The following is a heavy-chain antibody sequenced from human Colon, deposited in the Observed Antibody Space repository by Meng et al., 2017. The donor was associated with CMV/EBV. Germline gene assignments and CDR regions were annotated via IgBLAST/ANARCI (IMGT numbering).Heavy chain of an antibody. CDR1: GGSITTYY. Sequence: SETLSLTCTVSGGSITTYYWSWIRQPPGKGLEWMGYIYYTGSTKYNPSLKSRVTISIDTSKNQFSLKVSSVTAADTAVYYCAREWQDLNWLDTWGQGTLVTVSS. CDR2: IYYTGST. J-gene: IGHJ5*02. V-gene: IGHV4-59*01. D-gene: IGHD5-24*01. CDR3: AREWQDLNWLDT.